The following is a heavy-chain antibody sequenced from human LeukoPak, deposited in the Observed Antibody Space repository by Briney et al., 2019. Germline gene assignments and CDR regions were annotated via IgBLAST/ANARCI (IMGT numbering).Heavy chain of an antibody. Sequence: PGGSLRLSCAASGFTFSSYWMHWVRQAPGKGLVWVSRINSDGSSTSYADSVKGRFTISRDNAKNTLYLQMNSLRAEDTAVYYCARARGSTYYDSSGYYFDYWGQGTPVTVSS. V-gene: IGHV3-74*01. CDR1: GFTFSSYW. D-gene: IGHD3-22*01. CDR2: INSDGSST. CDR3: ARARGSTYYDSSGYYFDY. J-gene: IGHJ4*02.